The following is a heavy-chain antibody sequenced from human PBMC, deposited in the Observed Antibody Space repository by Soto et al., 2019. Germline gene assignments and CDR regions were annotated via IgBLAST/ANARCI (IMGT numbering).Heavy chain of an antibody. Sequence: SETLSLTCTVSGGSISSGDYYWSWIRQPPGKGLEWIGYIYYSGSTYYNPSLKSRVTISVDTSKNQFSLKLSSVTAEDTAVYYCARGARYCSGGSCYDDAFDIWGQGTMVTVSS. D-gene: IGHD2-15*01. CDR3: ARGARYCSGGSCYDDAFDI. CDR2: IYYSGST. V-gene: IGHV4-30-4*01. J-gene: IGHJ3*02. CDR1: GGSISSGDYY.